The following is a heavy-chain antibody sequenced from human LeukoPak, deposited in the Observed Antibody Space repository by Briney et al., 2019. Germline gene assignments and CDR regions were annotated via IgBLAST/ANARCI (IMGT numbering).Heavy chain of an antibody. CDR2: ISGSGGTT. CDR1: GFTFSSYA. CDR3: ATKSYSGSYRTDF. V-gene: IGHV3-23*01. J-gene: IGHJ4*02. D-gene: IGHD1-26*01. Sequence: GGSLRLSCAASGFTFSSYALTWVRQAPGKGLEWVSAISGSGGTTYYADSVKGRFTVSRDNSKNTLYLQMNSLRAEDTAVYYCATKSYSGSYRTDFWGQGTLVTVSS.